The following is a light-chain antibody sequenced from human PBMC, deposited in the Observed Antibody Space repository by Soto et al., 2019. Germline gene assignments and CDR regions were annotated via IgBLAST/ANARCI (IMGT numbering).Light chain of an antibody. J-gene: IGKJ3*01. CDR2: YAS. CDR3: QHYGNWPPT. V-gene: IGKV3-15*01. CDR1: ESVHRN. Sequence: EMVMTQSPAALSVSPGERVTLSCRASESVHRNLAWYQQKPGQGPSLLIYYASTRATGVPDRFTGSGSGTEFTLTISSLQSEDIGVYHCQHYGNWPPTFGPGTKVEIK.